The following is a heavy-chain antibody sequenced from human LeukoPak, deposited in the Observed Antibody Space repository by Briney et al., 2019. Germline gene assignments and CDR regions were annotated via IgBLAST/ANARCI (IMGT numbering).Heavy chain of an antibody. CDR2: ISWNSGSI. D-gene: IGHD5-24*01. J-gene: IGHJ4*02. CDR3: VADHPNYGY. Sequence: GGSLRLSCAASGFTFDDYAMHWVRQAPGKGLEWVSGISWNSGSIGYADSVKGRFTISRDNAKNSLYLQMSSLRSEDTAVYYCVADHPNYGYWGQGTLVTVSS. CDR1: GFTFDDYA. V-gene: IGHV3-9*01.